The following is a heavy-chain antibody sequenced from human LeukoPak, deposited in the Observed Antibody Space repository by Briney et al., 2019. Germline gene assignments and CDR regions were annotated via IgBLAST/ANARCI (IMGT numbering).Heavy chain of an antibody. V-gene: IGHV3-21*01. J-gene: IGHJ3*02. CDR1: GFTFSSYS. CDR2: ISSSGSYI. Sequence: GGSLRLSCAASGFTFSSYSMKWVRPAPGKGLEWVSSISSSGSYIYYADSVKGRFTISRDNAKNSLYLQMNSLRAEDTAVYYCARERDASDAFDIWGQGTMVTVSS. CDR3: ARERDASDAFDI. D-gene: IGHD5-24*01.